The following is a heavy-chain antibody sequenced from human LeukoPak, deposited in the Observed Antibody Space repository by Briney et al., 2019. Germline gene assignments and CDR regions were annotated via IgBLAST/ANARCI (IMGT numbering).Heavy chain of an antibody. CDR3: ARGGRAYCSSTSCYYGAFDI. D-gene: IGHD2-2*01. V-gene: IGHV1-69*06. Sequence: ASVKVSCKASGGTFSSYAISWVRQAPGQGLEWMGGIIPIFGTANYAQKFQGRVTITADKSTSTAYMELSSLRSEDTAVYYCARGGRAYCSSTSCYYGAFDIWGQGTMVTVSS. J-gene: IGHJ3*02. CDR2: IIPIFGTA. CDR1: GGTFSSYA.